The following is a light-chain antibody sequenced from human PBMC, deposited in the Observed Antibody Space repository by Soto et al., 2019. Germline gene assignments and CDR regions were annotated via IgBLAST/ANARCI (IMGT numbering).Light chain of an antibody. Sequence: QAVVTQPPSVSAAPGQKVTISCSGSNSNIGNNDVSWYQQLPGTAPKLLIYDNNNRPSGIPDRFSGSKSGTSATLGITGLQTGDEADYYCGTWDSSLSAWVFAGGTKLTVL. CDR1: NSNIGNND. J-gene: IGLJ3*02. V-gene: IGLV1-51*01. CDR3: GTWDSSLSAWV. CDR2: DNN.